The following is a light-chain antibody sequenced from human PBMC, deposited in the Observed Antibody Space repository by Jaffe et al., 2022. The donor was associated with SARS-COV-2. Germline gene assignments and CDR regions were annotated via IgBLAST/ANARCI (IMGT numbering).Light chain of an antibody. Sequence: AIQMTQSPSSLSASVGDRVTITCRASQDIRNDLGWYQQKSGRAPKLLIFDASSLESEVPSRFSGSGSGADFTLTINNLQPEDFATYYCLHHYNYPRTFGQGTKVEIK. J-gene: IGKJ1*01. CDR2: DAS. CDR1: QDIRND. CDR3: LHHYNYPRT. V-gene: IGKV1-6*01.